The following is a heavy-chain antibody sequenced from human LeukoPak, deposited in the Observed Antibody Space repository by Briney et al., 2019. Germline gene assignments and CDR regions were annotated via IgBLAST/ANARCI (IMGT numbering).Heavy chain of an antibody. D-gene: IGHD6-13*01. CDR1: GGSISSCDYY. V-gene: IGHV4-30-4*01. Sequence: SETLSLTCTVSGGSISSCDYYWSWIRQPPGKGLEWNGYSCYSGSTYYNPSLKSRVTLSVDTPKNQFSLKLRSVTDAHTAVYYCARAPSGGEQQLASYYFDYWGQGTLVTVSS. CDR2: SCYSGST. J-gene: IGHJ4*02. CDR3: ARAPSGGEQQLASYYFDY.